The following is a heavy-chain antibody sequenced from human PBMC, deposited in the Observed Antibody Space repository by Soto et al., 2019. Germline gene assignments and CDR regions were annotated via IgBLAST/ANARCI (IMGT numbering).Heavy chain of an antibody. CDR3: AINYYDSSAYLY. D-gene: IGHD3-22*01. J-gene: IGHJ4*02. V-gene: IGHV1-46*01. CDR1: GHTLINYY. Sequence: ASVKVSCKASGHTLINYYMHWVRQAPGRGLDWLGKIDPSGNGTSYAERFQGRITLTSDTSTNTVYVELSSLRSEDTAIYYCAINYYDSSAYLYWGQGTLVTVSS. CDR2: IDPSGNGT.